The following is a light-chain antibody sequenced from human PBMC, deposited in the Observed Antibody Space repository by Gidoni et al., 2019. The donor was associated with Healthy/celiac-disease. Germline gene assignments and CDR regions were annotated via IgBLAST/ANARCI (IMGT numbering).Light chain of an antibody. J-gene: IGKJ5*01. Sequence: EIVLTQSPGTLSLSPGERATLSCRASQSVNSSYLAWYQQKPGQAPRLLIYGASSRATGIPDRFSGSVSGTDFTLTFSSLEPEDFAVYYCQQYGSAPITFGQGTRLEIK. V-gene: IGKV3-20*01. CDR2: GAS. CDR1: QSVNSSY. CDR3: QQYGSAPIT.